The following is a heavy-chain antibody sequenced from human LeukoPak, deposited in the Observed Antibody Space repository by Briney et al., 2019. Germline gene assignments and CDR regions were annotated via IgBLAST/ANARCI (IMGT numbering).Heavy chain of an antibody. Sequence: GGSLRLSCAASGFTFSDFYMSWIRQAPGQGLEWVSYISSSGSTIYYADSVKGRFTISRDNSKNTLYLQMNSLRAEDTAVYYCARERRDGYNLFYFDYWGQGTLVTVSS. CDR2: ISSSGSTI. CDR1: GFTFSDFY. D-gene: IGHD5-24*01. J-gene: IGHJ4*02. CDR3: ARERRDGYNLFYFDY. V-gene: IGHV3-11*04.